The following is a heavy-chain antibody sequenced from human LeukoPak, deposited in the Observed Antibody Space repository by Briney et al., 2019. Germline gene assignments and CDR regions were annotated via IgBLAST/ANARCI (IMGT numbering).Heavy chain of an antibody. V-gene: IGHV3-23*01. CDR2: ISGSGGST. CDR1: GFIVTGDH. Sequence: GGSLRLSCAASGFIVTGDHMIWVRQAPGKGLEWVSAISGSGGSTYYADSVKGRFTISRDNSKNTLYLQMNSLRAEDTAVYYCAKNSDSSGYYYFQHWGQGTLVTVSS. J-gene: IGHJ1*01. D-gene: IGHD3-22*01. CDR3: AKNSDSSGYYYFQH.